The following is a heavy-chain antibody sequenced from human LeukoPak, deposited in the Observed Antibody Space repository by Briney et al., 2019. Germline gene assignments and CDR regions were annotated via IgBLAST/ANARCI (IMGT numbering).Heavy chain of an antibody. CDR3: AGRYCSSTSCYWGLVWFDP. J-gene: IGHJ5*02. CDR2: INHSGTT. D-gene: IGHD2-2*01. Sequence: SETLSLTCAVYGGSFSGDYWSWIRQPPGKGLEWIGEINHSGTTNYNTPLKSRGIISVDTSKNQFSLKLSSVTAADTAVYYCAGRYCSSTSCYWGLVWFDPWGQGTLVTVSS. V-gene: IGHV4-34*01. CDR1: GGSFSGDY.